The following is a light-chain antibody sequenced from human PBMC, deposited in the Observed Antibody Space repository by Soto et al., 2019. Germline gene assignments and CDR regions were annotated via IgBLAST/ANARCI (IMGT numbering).Light chain of an antibody. V-gene: IGKV3-11*01. CDR1: ESVSTY. CDR2: HAS. CDR3: QQRRNWPYLT. Sequence: DIVLTQSPATLSLSPGERATLSCRASESVSTYLAWYQHKPGQAPRLLINHASNRATGLPDRFSGSGSGTDFTLIIRSLEPEDFAVYYCQQRRNWPYLTFGGGTKVEIK. J-gene: IGKJ4*01.